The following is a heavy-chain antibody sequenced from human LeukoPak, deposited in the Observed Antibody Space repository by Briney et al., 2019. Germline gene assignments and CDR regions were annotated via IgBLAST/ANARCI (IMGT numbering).Heavy chain of an antibody. CDR1: GGTFSSYA. D-gene: IGHD6-6*01. V-gene: IGHV1-69*05. J-gene: IGHJ5*02. Sequence: SVKVSCKASGGTFSSYAISWVRQAPGQGLESMGRIIPIFGTANYAQKFQGRVTITTDESTSTAYMELSSLRSEDTAVYYCARAPVVILAARHHNNWFDPWGQGTLVTVSS. CDR3: ARAPVVILAARHHNNWFDP. CDR2: IIPIFGTA.